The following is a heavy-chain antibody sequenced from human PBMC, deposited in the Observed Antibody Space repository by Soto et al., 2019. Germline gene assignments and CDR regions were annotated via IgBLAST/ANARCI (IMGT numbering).Heavy chain of an antibody. CDR1: DGSVNTGNYY. CDR3: AREEKQLSRYGGDFDY. V-gene: IGHV4-61*01. J-gene: IGHJ4*02. D-gene: IGHD3-16*01. Sequence: QVQLQESGPGLVKPSETLSLTCSVSDGSVNTGNYYWSWIRQPPGKGLGWIGHSYYIGTTNYNPSLKSRVTISVDTSKNQFSLKVPSVTAADTAVYFCAREEKQLSRYGGDFDYWGQGILVTVSS. CDR2: SYYIGTT.